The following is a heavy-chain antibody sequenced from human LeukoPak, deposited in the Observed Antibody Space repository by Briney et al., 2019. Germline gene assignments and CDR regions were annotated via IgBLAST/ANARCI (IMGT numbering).Heavy chain of an antibody. CDR1: GYSFTSYW. J-gene: IGHJ3*02. D-gene: IGHD2-2*02. CDR2: IYPGDSDT. Sequence: GESLKISCKGSGYSFTSYWIGWVRQMPGKGLEWMGIIYPGDSDTRYSPSFQGQVTISADKSISTAYLQWSSLKASDTAMYYCARHCSSTSCYTVNDAFDIWGQGTMVTVSS. V-gene: IGHV5-51*01. CDR3: ARHCSSTSCYTVNDAFDI.